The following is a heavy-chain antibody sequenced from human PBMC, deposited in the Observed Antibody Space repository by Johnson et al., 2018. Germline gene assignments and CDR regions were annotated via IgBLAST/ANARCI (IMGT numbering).Heavy chain of an antibody. CDR1: GFTFSNAW. V-gene: IGHV3-15*07. D-gene: IGHD6-13*01. Sequence: VQLVQSGGGLVKPGGSLRLSCAASGFTFSNAWMNWVRQAPGKGLEWVGRIKSKTDGGTTDYAAPVQGRFTISRDDSKNTRYLQMNSLKTEDTAVYYCTTLGIAAAGTAYYYYYMDVWGKGTTVTVSS. J-gene: IGHJ6*03. CDR2: IKSKTDGGTT. CDR3: TTLGIAAAGTAYYYYYMDV.